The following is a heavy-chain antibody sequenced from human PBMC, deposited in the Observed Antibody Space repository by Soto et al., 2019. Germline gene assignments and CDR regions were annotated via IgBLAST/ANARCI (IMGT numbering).Heavy chain of an antibody. Sequence: QVQLQESGPGLVKPSQTLSLPCTVSGASISGGDYYWSWIRKTPGKGLEWIGYIHCSGSPYYDPSLKSRVSISVDTSKNQFSLNLTSVTAADTAVYYCARDYDSSGYQIYWGQGTLVTVSS. D-gene: IGHD3-22*01. V-gene: IGHV4-30-4*01. J-gene: IGHJ4*02. CDR2: IHCSGSP. CDR1: GASISGGDYY. CDR3: ARDYDSSGYQIY.